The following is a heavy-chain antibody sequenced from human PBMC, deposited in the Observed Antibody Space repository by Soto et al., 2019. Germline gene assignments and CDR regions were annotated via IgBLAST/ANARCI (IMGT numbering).Heavy chain of an antibody. J-gene: IGHJ5*02. D-gene: IGHD4-17*01. CDR1: GYTFTSYG. Sequence: QVQLVQSGAEVKKPGASVKVSCKASGYTFTSYGISWVRQAPGQGLEWMGWISGYNGNTKYAQKRQSRITMTTDTSTRTAYMELRSLISDDTAVYYCARFNGDYGWFDPWGQGTLVTVSS. CDR3: ARFNGDYGWFDP. CDR2: ISGYNGNT. V-gene: IGHV1-18*01.